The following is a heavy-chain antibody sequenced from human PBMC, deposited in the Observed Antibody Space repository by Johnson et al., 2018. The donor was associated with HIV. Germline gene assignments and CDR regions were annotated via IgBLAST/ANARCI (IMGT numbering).Heavy chain of an antibody. D-gene: IGHD2-15*01. J-gene: IGHJ3*02. V-gene: IGHV3-66*02. CDR2: IYSGGST. CDR1: GLTVSSNY. CDR3: AKDPGRRDPHAFDI. Sequence: VQLVESGGGLVQPGGSLRLSCVASGLTVSSNYMTWVRQSPGKGLECVSVIYSGGSTYYADSVKGRFTISRDNSKNTLYLQMNSLRAEDTAVYYCAKDPGRRDPHAFDIWGQGTMVTVSS.